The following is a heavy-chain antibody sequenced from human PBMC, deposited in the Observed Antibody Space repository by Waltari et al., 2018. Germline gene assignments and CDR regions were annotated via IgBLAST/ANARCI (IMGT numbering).Heavy chain of an antibody. Sequence: QVQLVQSGSELKKPGASVKVSCKASGYTFTSYAMNWVRQATGQGREWMGGINTNTGNPTYAKGFTGRFVFSLATPVRTAYLQLSRLTAEDTAVYYCARTVTSPVTTDPAYYYYYYLDVWGKGTTVTVSS. D-gene: IGHD4-17*01. J-gene: IGHJ6*03. CDR3: ARTVTSPVTTDPAYYYYYYLDV. CDR2: INTNTGNP. CDR1: GYTFTSYA. V-gene: IGHV7-4-1*02.